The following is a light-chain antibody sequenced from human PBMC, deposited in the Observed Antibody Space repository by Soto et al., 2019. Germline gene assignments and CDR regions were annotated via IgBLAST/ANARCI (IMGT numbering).Light chain of an antibody. CDR1: QSVSSSS. CDR2: DAS. Sequence: EIVLTQSPGTLSLSPGERATLSCRASQSVSSSSLAWFQQKPGQAPRLLIYDASSRATGIPDRFSGSGSGTDFTLTISRLEPEDFAVYHCQQYGRSPLTFGGGTKVEIK. CDR3: QQYGRSPLT. J-gene: IGKJ4*01. V-gene: IGKV3-20*01.